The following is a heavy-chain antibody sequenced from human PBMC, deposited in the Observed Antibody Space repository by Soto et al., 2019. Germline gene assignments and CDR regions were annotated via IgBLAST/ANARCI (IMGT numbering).Heavy chain of an antibody. CDR1: GFSFSNHD. Sequence: GGSLRLSCVASGFSFSNHDMDWVRQAPGKELEWVASIGYDGNKRYYADSVKGRFTISRDNSKNTLYLQMNSLRADDTAVYYCARDQLRTTLHLFDYWGQGTLVTSPQ. J-gene: IGHJ4*02. V-gene: IGHV3-30*02. D-gene: IGHD1-1*01. CDR3: ARDQLRTTLHLFDY. CDR2: IGYDGNKR.